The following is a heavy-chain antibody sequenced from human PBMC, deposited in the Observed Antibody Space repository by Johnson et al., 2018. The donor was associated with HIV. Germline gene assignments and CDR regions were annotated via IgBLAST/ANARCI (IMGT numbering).Heavy chain of an antibody. D-gene: IGHD2-15*01. J-gene: IGHJ3*02. CDR1: GFTFSSYA. V-gene: IGHV3-33*06. CDR3: AKESMSRIVVVVAAAPPSAFDI. Sequence: QVLLVESGGGVVQPGRSLRLSCAASGFTFSSYAIHWVRQAPGKGLEWVAIIRYDGSNKYYADSVKGRFTISRDNSKNTLYLQMNSLRAEDTAVYYCAKESMSRIVVVVAAAPPSAFDIWGQGTMVTVSS. CDR2: IRYDGSNK.